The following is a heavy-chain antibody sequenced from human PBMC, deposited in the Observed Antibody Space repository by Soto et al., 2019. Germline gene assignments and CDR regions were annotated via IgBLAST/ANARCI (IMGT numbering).Heavy chain of an antibody. D-gene: IGHD2-15*01. J-gene: IGHJ4*02. Sequence: VQLVQSGGGLVKPGGSLRLSCAASGFTFSSYSMNWVRQAPGKGLEWVSSISSSSSYIYYADSVKGRFTISRDNAKNSLYLQMNSLRAEDTAVYYCARDLSATVAGGDYWGQGTLVTVSS. CDR1: GFTFSSYS. V-gene: IGHV3-21*01. CDR3: ARDLSATVAGGDY. CDR2: ISSSSSYI.